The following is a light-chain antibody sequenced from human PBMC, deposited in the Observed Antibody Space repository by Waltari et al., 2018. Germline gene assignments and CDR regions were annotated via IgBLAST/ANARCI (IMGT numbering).Light chain of an antibody. Sequence: DVVMTQSPLSLPVTLGQPASISCKSSQSLVHSDGNTYLNWFHQRPGQSPRRLSYKVSNRDSGVPDRFSGSGSGTGFTLKISRVEAEDVGVYYCMQSIHWPWTFGQGTKVEIK. V-gene: IGKV2-30*02. CDR2: KVS. J-gene: IGKJ1*01. CDR1: QSLVHSDGNTY. CDR3: MQSIHWPWT.